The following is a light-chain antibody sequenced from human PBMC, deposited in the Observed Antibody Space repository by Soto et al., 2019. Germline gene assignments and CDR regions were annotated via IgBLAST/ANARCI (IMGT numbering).Light chain of an antibody. Sequence: QSVLTQPPSASGTPGQRVTIFCSGNNSNIGSNTVDWYQQLPGTAPKLLIYSNNQRPSGVPDRFSGSKSGTSASLAISGLQSEDEADYYCAAWDDSLNGFYVFGTGTKVTVL. CDR1: NSNIGSNT. V-gene: IGLV1-44*01. CDR3: AAWDDSLNGFYV. J-gene: IGLJ1*01. CDR2: SNN.